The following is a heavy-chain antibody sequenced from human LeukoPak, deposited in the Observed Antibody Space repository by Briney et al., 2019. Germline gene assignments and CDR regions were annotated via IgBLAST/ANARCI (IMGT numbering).Heavy chain of an antibody. J-gene: IGHJ4*02. CDR2: INSDGRTT. V-gene: IGHV3-74*01. Sequence: GGSLRLSCVASGFTFSGYWMYWVRQAPGKGLVWVAGINSDGRTTAYADSVKGRFTISRDNAKNTLYLQINSLRAEDTAVYYCTRSPGETTPFYWGQGTLVTVSS. D-gene: IGHD3-16*01. CDR3: TRSPGETTPFY. CDR1: GFTFSGYW.